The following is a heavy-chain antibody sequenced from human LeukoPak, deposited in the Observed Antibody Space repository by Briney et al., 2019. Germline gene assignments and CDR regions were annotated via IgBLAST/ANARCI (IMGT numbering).Heavy chain of an antibody. V-gene: IGHV3-23*01. CDR2: VSGSGGST. CDR1: GFTFSSYA. D-gene: IGHD4-11*01. CDR3: AKSGYSKPKEPGFDP. J-gene: IGHJ5*02. Sequence: GGSLTLSCAASGFTFSSYAMSWVRQAPGKGLEWVSAVSGSGGSTYYADSVKGRFTISRDNSKNTLYLQMNSLRAEDTAVYYCAKSGYSKPKEPGFDPWGQGTLVTVSS.